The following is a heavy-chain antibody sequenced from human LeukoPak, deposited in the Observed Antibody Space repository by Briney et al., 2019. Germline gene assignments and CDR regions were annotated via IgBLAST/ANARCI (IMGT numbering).Heavy chain of an antibody. CDR1: GFTFSSYA. D-gene: IGHD2-2*01. V-gene: IGHV3-30-3*01. CDR2: ISYDGSNK. Sequence: GGSLRLSCAASGFTFSSYAMHWVRQAPGKGLEWVAVISYDGSNKYYAGSVKGRFTISRDNSKNTLYLQMNSLRAEDTAVYYCARPSTPAASPFDYWGQGTLVTVSS. CDR3: ARPSTPAASPFDY. J-gene: IGHJ4*02.